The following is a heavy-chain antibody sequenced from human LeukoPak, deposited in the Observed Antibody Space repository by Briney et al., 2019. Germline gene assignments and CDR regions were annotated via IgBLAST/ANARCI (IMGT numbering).Heavy chain of an antibody. CDR3: AKGSANCSGGSCYFDY. D-gene: IGHD2-15*01. Sequence: GRSLRLSCAASGFTFDDYAMHWVRQAPGKGLEWVSGISWNSGSIGYADSVKGRFTISRDNAKNSLYLQMNSLRAEDMALYYCAKGSANCSGGSCYFDYWGQGTLVTVSS. V-gene: IGHV3-9*03. J-gene: IGHJ4*02. CDR2: ISWNSGSI. CDR1: GFTFDDYA.